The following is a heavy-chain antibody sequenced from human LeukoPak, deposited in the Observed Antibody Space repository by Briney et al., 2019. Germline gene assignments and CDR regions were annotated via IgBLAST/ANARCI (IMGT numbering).Heavy chain of an antibody. J-gene: IGHJ5*02. CDR1: GGSISSSSYY. V-gene: IGHV4-39*01. CDR2: MYYSGTT. Sequence: SETLSLTCTVSGGSISSSSYYWGWIRQPPGKGLEWIGSMYYSGTTYYNPSLKSRVTISVDTSKNQFSLKLSSVTAADTAVYYCARHRYRSGSDWIDPWGQGTLVTVSS. D-gene: IGHD1-26*01. CDR3: ARHRYRSGSDWIDP.